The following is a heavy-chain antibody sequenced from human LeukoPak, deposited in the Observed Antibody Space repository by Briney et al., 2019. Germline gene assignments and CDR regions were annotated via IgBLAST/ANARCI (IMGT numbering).Heavy chain of an antibody. CDR3: ARGGDSSRYFDY. CDR2: ISDSGRT. CDR1: GDSIRGEF. J-gene: IGHJ4*02. V-gene: IGHV4-59*03. Sequence: SETLSLTCTVTGDSIRGEFWSWIRQSPGAGLQWIAWISDSGRTDFHPSLRSRVTISIDTSKDQFSLTMTSMTTADTAVYYWARGGDSSRYFDYWGQGTLVTVCS. D-gene: IGHD3-16*01.